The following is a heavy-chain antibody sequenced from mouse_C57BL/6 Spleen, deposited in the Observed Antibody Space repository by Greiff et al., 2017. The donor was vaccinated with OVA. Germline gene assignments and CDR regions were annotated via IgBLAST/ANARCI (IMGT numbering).Heavy chain of an antibody. D-gene: IGHD1-1*01. V-gene: IGHV1-82*01. J-gene: IGHJ2*01. CDR1: GYAFSSSW. Sequence: VKLQESGPELVKPGASVKISCKASGYAFSSSWMNWVKQRPGKGLEWIGRIYPGDGDTNYNGKFKGKATLTADKSSSTAYMQLSSLTSEDSAVYFCARSVIYYYGSSWGYFDYWGQGTTLTVSS. CDR2: IYPGDGDT. CDR3: ARSVIYYYGSSWGYFDY.